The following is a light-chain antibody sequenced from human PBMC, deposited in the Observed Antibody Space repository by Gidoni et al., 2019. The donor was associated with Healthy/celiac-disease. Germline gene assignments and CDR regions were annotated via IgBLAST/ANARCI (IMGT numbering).Light chain of an antibody. CDR1: QSVSSSY. CDR3: QQYGSSRGT. CDR2: GAS. J-gene: IGKJ4*01. V-gene: IGKV3-20*01. Sequence: EIVFTQSPGTLSLSPGERATLSCRASQSVSSSYLAWYQQKPGQAPRLLIYGASSRATGIPDRFSGSVSGTDFTLTISRLEPEDFAVYYCQQYGSSRGTFGGGTKVEIK.